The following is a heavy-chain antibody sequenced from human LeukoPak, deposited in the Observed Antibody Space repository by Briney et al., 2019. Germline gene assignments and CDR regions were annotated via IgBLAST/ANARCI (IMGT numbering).Heavy chain of an antibody. Sequence: SETLSLTCAVYGGSFSGYYWSWIRQPPGKGLEWIGSVYKSGFTYHNPFLKSRVIISVDTAKNQFSLKLTSVTAADTAVYYCARVRYNWNYRYMDVWGKGTTATVSS. V-gene: IGHV4-34*01. J-gene: IGHJ6*03. CDR1: GGSFSGYY. CDR2: VYKSGFT. CDR3: ARVRYNWNYRYMDV. D-gene: IGHD1-20*01.